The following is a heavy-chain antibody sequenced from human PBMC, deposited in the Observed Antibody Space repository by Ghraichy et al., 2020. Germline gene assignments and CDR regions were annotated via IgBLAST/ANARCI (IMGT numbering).Heavy chain of an antibody. CDR2: IKSDGSST. V-gene: IGHV3-74*01. CDR3: AREYCSGGRCYFGTGGSHFDY. J-gene: IGHJ4*02. Sequence: GGSLRLSCAASGFTFSGYWMHWVRLAPGRGLVWVSRIKSDGSSTIYADSLKGRFTISRDNAKNTLYLQMNSLRAEDTAVYYCAREYCSGGRCYFGTGGSHFDYWGQGTLVTVSS. CDR1: GFTFSGYW. D-gene: IGHD2-15*01.